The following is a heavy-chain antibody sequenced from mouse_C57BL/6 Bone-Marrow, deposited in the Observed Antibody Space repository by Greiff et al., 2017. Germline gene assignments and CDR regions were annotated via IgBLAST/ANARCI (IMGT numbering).Heavy chain of an antibody. CDR1: GFNIKDDY. V-gene: IGHV14-4*01. Sequence: VQLQQSGAELVRPGASVKLSCTASGFNIKDDYMHWVKQRPEQGLEWIGWIDPENGDTEYASKFQGKATITADTSSNTAYLQLSSLTSEDTAVYYCTTGGLRLPAYWGQGTLVTVSA. D-gene: IGHD3-2*02. CDR3: TTGGLRLPAY. J-gene: IGHJ3*01. CDR2: IDPENGDT.